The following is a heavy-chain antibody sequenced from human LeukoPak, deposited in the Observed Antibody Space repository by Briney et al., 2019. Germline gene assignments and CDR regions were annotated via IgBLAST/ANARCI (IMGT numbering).Heavy chain of an antibody. D-gene: IGHD2-21*02. V-gene: IGHV1-2*06. Sequence: ASVKVSCKASGYTFTGYYMHWVRQAPGQGLEWMGRINPNSGGTNYAQKFQGRVTMTRGTSISTAYMELSRLRSDDTAVYYCARVAAYCGGDCYLYWGQGTLVTASS. J-gene: IGHJ4*02. CDR2: INPNSGGT. CDR3: ARVAAYCGGDCYLY. CDR1: GYTFTGYY.